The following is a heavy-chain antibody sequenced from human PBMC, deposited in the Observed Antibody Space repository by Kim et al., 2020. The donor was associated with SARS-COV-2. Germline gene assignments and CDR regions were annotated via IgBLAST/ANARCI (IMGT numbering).Heavy chain of an antibody. CDR1: GGSISSGGYY. Sequence: SETLSLTCTVSGGSISSGGYYWSWIRQHPGKGLEWIGYIYYSGSTYYNPSLKSRVTISVDTSKNQFSLKLSSVTAADTAVYYCARSTLTGYYNTYFDYWGQGTLVTVSS. CDR2: IYYSGST. J-gene: IGHJ4*02. D-gene: IGHD3-9*01. CDR3: ARSTLTGYYNTYFDY. V-gene: IGHV4-31*03.